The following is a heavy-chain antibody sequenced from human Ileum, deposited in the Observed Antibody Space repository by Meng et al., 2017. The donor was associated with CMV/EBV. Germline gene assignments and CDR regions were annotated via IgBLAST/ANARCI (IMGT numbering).Heavy chain of an antibody. CDR2: ISAYNGNT. J-gene: IGHJ4*02. V-gene: IGHV1-18*01. CDR1: GYTFTSYG. Sequence: QVQLVQSGAEVKKPGGSVKVSCKASGYTFTSYGFNWVRQAPGQGLEWMGWISAYNGNTNYAQKLQGRVTMTTDTSTSTVYMEVRSLRSDDTAVYYCARVWNYDILTGYYTHYFDDWGQGTLGTVGS. D-gene: IGHD3-9*01. CDR3: ARVWNYDILTGYYTHYFDD.